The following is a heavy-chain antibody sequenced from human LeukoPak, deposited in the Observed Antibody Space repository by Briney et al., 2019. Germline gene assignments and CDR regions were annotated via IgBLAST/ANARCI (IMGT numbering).Heavy chain of an antibody. D-gene: IGHD6-13*01. CDR2: IKQDGSEK. J-gene: IGHJ6*03. Sequence: PGGSLRLSCAASGFTFSSYWMSWVRQAPGKGLEWVANIKQDGSEKYYVDSVKGRFTISRDNAKNSLYLQMNSLRAEDTAVYYCARVTAAALTYYYYMDVWGQGTTVTVSS. CDR3: ARVTAAALTYYYYMDV. V-gene: IGHV3-7*01. CDR1: GFTFSSYW.